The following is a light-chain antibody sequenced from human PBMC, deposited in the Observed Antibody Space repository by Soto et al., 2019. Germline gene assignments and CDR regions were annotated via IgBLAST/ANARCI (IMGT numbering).Light chain of an antibody. CDR2: KDS. J-gene: IGLJ3*02. CDR1: ALPKKY. Sequence: SYELTQPPSVSVSPGQTARITCSGDALPKKYAYWYQQKPGQAPVLLIYKDSERPSGIPERFSGSSSGTTVTLTISGVQAEDEADYYCQSADSSGTYWVFGGGTKLTVL. CDR3: QSADSSGTYWV. V-gene: IGLV3-25*03.